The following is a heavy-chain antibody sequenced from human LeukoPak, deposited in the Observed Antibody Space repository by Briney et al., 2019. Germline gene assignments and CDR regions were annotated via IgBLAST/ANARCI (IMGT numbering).Heavy chain of an antibody. CDR3: GRVFYTVGRGFLTLNGMDV. Sequence: GGSLRLSCAASGFTFSSYGMNWVRQAPGKGLEWVAVISYDGRNKYYADSVKGRFTLSRDTSKNTLYLQMNSLRAEDTTVYYCGRVFYTVGRGFLTLNGMDVWGERPTDTLST. V-gene: IGHV3-30*03. D-gene: IGHD3-10*01. CDR2: ISYDGRNK. CDR1: GFTFSSYG. J-gene: IGHJ6*04.